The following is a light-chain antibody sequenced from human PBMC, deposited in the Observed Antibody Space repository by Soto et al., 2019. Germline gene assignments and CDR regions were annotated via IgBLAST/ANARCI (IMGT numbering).Light chain of an antibody. Sequence: DIVLTQSPGTLSLSPGERATLSCRASQSVSSSYLAWYQQKPGQAPRLLIYGASSRATGIPDRFSGSGSGTDFTLTISRLEPEDFAVYYCQQYGSSPRFGPGTKVDIK. V-gene: IGKV3-20*01. CDR3: QQYGSSPR. J-gene: IGKJ3*01. CDR1: QSVSSSY. CDR2: GAS.